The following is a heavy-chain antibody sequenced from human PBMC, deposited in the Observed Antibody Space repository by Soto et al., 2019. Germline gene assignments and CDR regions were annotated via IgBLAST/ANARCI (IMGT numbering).Heavy chain of an antibody. CDR2: IIPIFGTA. CDR3: ARDRGYRYGQTYYYYGMDV. V-gene: IGHV1-69*12. J-gene: IGHJ6*02. Sequence: QVQLVQSGAEVKKPGSSVKVSCKASGGTFSSYAISWVRQAPGQGLEWMGGIIPIFGTANYAQKFQGRVTITAAEATSTAYLELSSLRSEDRAVYYCARDRGYRYGQTYYYYGMDVWGQGTTVTVSS. D-gene: IGHD5-18*01. CDR1: GGTFSSYA.